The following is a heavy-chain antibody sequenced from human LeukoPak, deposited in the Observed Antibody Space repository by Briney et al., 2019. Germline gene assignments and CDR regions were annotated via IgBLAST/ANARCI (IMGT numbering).Heavy chain of an antibody. CDR1: GFTFSSYS. CDR3: AKVGYSGSFDY. CDR2: ISYGGSNK. J-gene: IGHJ4*02. V-gene: IGHV3-30*18. Sequence: PGGSLRLSRAASGFTFSSYSMNWVRQAPGKGLEWVAVISYGGSNKYYADSVKGRFTISRDNSKNTLYLQMNSLRAEDTAVYYCAKVGYSGSFDYWGQGTLVTVSS. D-gene: IGHD5-12*01.